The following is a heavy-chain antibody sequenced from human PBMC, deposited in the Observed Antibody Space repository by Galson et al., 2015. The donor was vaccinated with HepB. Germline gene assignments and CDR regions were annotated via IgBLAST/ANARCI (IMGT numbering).Heavy chain of an antibody. J-gene: IGHJ3*01. V-gene: IGHV1-18*01. CDR3: ARDGNGYYYVPFDL. CDR1: GYKFTSYG. Sequence: SVKVSCKASGYKFTSYGISWVRQAPGQGLEWMAWISAYNGDTNYAQKFHGRVTMTTDPSTSTAYMELRSLRSDDPAVYYCARDGNGYYYVPFDLWGLGTKVTVSS. CDR2: ISAYNGDT. D-gene: IGHD3-22*01.